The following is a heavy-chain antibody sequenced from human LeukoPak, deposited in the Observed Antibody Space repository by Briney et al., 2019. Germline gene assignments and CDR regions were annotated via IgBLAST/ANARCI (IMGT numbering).Heavy chain of an antibody. D-gene: IGHD3-22*01. J-gene: IGHJ4*02. CDR3: TTDPDDSSGYCLDY. CDR2: IKSKTDGGTT. Sequence: GGSLRLSCAASGFTFSNAWMSWVRQAPGKGLEWVGRIKSKTDGGTTDYAAPVKGRFTISRDDSKNTLYLQMNSLKTEDTAVYYCTTDPDDSSGYCLDYWGQGTLVTVSS. CDR1: GFTFSNAW. V-gene: IGHV3-15*01.